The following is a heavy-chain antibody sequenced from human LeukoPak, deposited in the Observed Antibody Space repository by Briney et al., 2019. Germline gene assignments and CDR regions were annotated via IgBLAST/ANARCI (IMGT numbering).Heavy chain of an antibody. V-gene: IGHV4-39*06. CDR2: VYSSGSV. CDR1: GGSIAIRNYY. D-gene: IGHD1-26*01. J-gene: IGHJ4*02. CDR3: ARAAVASSDDGIVGATAFDY. Sequence: SETLSLTCAVSGGSIAIRNYYWAWIRQSPGRGLEWLGSVYSSGSVYYNPSLKSRVTILVDTSKNQFALKLRSVTAADTAVYYCARAAVASSDDGIVGATAFDYWGQGTLVTVSS.